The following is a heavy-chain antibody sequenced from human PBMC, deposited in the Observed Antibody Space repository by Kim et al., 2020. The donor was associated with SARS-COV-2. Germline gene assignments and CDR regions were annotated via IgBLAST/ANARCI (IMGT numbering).Heavy chain of an antibody. CDR3: ARDRYYDSSGLGGYDY. D-gene: IGHD3-22*01. Sequence: SQTLSLSCAISGDSVSSNSAAWNWIRQSPSRGLEWLGRTYYRSKWYNDYAVSVKSRITINPDTSKNQFSLQLNSVTPEDTAVYYCARDRYYDSSGLGGYDYWGQGTLVTVSS. CDR1: GDSVSSNSAA. V-gene: IGHV6-1*01. CDR2: TYYRSKWYN. J-gene: IGHJ4*02.